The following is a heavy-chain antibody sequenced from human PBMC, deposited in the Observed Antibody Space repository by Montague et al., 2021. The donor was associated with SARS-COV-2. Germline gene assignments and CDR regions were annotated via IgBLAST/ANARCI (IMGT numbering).Heavy chain of an antibody. CDR3: ARDSGRYYDFWSGYYNSHYYYYMDV. V-gene: IGHV3-21*01. CDR2: ISSSSSYI. CDR1: GFTFSSYS. D-gene: IGHD3-3*01. Sequence: SLRLSCAASGFTFSSYSMNWVRQAPGKGLKWVSSISSSSSYIYYADSVKGRFTISRDNAKNSLYLQMNSLRAEDTAVYYCARDSGRYYDFWSGYYNSHYYYYMDVWGKGTTVTVSS. J-gene: IGHJ6*03.